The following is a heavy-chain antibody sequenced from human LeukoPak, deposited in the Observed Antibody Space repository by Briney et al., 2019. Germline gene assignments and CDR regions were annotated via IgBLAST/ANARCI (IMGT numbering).Heavy chain of an antibody. J-gene: IGHJ4*02. CDR2: TRNEANSYTT. D-gene: IGHD1-14*01. CDR3: ARGKITFNY. V-gene: IGHV3-72*01. Sequence: GGSLRLSCAASGFTFSDHYMNWVRQAPGKGLEWVGRTRNEANSYTTEYAASVKGRFTISRDDSKNSLYLHMNSLKTEDTAVYYCARGKITFNYWGQGTLVTVSS. CDR1: GFTFSDHY.